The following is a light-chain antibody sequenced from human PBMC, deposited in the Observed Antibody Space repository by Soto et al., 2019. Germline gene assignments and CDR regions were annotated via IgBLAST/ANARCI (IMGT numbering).Light chain of an antibody. Sequence: DIHRSQSPSTLSASVGDRVTITCRASQSISSWLAWYQQKPGKAPKLLIYKASSLESGVPSRFSGSGSGTEFTLTISSLQPDEFATYYCQQYNSYPPAFGGGSKLDIK. CDR3: QQYNSYPPA. CDR2: KAS. V-gene: IGKV1-5*03. J-gene: IGKJ4*01. CDR1: QSISSW.